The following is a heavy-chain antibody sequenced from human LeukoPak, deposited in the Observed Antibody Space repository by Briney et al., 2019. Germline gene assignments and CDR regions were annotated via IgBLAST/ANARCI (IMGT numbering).Heavy chain of an antibody. CDR1: GFTFSSYA. CDR2: ISGSGGST. V-gene: IGHV3-23*01. CDR3: AKAMRRTYYYDSGGCYLSY. Sequence: PTGGSLRLSCAASGFTFSSYAMSWVRQAPGKGLEWVSAISGSGGSTYYADSVKGRFTISRDNSKNTLYLQMNSLRAEDTAVYYCAKAMRRTYYYDSGGCYLSYWGQGTLVTVSS. J-gene: IGHJ4*02. D-gene: IGHD3-22*01.